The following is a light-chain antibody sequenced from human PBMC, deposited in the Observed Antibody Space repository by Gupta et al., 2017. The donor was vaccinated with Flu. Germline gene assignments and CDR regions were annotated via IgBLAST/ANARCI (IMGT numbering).Light chain of an antibody. CDR3: QVWDSSISRCWV. V-gene: IGLV3-21*03. CDR1: DVGSND. J-gene: IGLJ3*02. CDR2: GNR. Sequence: KTASNTSRGNDVGSNDVHWYQQHPGPAPVLVVYGNRDRPSGVPDRFSGSNSGNTATLTITGVEAEDEVDYYCQVWDSSISRCWVFGGGTKLTVL.